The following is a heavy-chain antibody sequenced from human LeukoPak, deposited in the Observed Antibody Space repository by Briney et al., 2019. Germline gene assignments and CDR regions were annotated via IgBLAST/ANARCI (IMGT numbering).Heavy chain of an antibody. Sequence: PGRSLRLSCAASGFMFSIYTMHWVRQAPGKGLEWVAVISYDGSNKYYADSVKGRFTISRDMSKNTLYLQMNNLTAEDTAVYYCARDRVRYQLLDAFDIWGQGTMVTVSS. CDR2: ISYDGSNK. CDR3: ARDRVRYQLLDAFDI. D-gene: IGHD2-2*01. J-gene: IGHJ3*02. V-gene: IGHV3-30*14. CDR1: GFMFSIYT.